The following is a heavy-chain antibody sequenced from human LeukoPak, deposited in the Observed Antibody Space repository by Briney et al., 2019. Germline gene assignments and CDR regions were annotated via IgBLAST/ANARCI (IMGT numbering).Heavy chain of an antibody. D-gene: IGHD1-26*01. Sequence: ASVKVSCKASGHTFTSYYMHWVRQAPGQGLEWMGIINPSGGSTSYAQKFQGRVTMTRDTSTSTVYMELSSLRSEDTAVYYCARNSGSYLFDYWGQGTLVIVSS. V-gene: IGHV1-46*03. CDR2: INPSGGST. CDR1: GHTFTSYY. CDR3: ARNSGSYLFDY. J-gene: IGHJ4*02.